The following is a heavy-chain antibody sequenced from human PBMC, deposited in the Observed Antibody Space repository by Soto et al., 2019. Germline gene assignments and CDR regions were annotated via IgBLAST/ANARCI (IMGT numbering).Heavy chain of an antibody. J-gene: IGHJ4*02. Sequence: PSETLSLTCTVSGGSFSSTSYYWGWIRQPPGKGLEWIGSVYYTGTTEYNPSLKSRITISVDTSKRQFSLKVSSVTASDTAVYYCARTYSAVANFDSWGQGSLVTVSS. CDR1: GGSFSSTSYY. CDR3: ARTYSAVANFDS. D-gene: IGHD6-19*01. CDR2: VYYTGTT. V-gene: IGHV4-39*01.